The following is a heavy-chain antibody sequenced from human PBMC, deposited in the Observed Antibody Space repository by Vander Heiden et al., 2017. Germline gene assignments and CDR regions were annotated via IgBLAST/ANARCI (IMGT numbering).Heavy chain of an antibody. J-gene: IGHJ4*02. V-gene: IGHV3-23*01. CDR1: GFTFSSHA. CDR2: ISGSGGST. CDR3: AKSRSSSWYYFDY. D-gene: IGHD6-13*01. Sequence: EVQLLESGGGLVQPGGSLRLSCAASGFTFSSHARSWVRQAPGKGLEWVPAISGSGGSTYYADSVKGRFTISRDNSKNTLYLQMNSLRAEDTAVYYCAKSRSSSWYYFDYWGQGTLVTVSS.